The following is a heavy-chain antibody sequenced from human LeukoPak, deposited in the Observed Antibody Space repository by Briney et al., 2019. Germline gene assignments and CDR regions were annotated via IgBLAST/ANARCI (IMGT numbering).Heavy chain of an antibody. CDR1: GLTFRNYW. D-gene: IGHD6-19*01. Sequence: SGESLRLSCAASGLTFRNYWMTWVRQAPGKGLEWVANIKQDGSEKYYVDSVKGRFTISRDNAKNSLYLQMNSLRAEDTAVYYCAGGSGWVFDYWGQGTLVTVSS. J-gene: IGHJ4*02. V-gene: IGHV3-7*01. CDR2: IKQDGSEK. CDR3: AGGSGWVFDY.